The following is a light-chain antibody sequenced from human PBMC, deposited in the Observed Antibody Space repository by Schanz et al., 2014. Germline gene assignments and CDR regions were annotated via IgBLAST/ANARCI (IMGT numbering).Light chain of an antibody. Sequence: EIVLTQSPGTLSLSPGERATLSCRASQSVSNSYLAWYQQKPGQAPRLLIYGASTRATGIPARFSGSGSETEFTLTISSLQSEDFAVYYCQHYDNWPPITFGQGTRLEIK. J-gene: IGKJ5*01. CDR2: GAS. V-gene: IGKV3-15*01. CDR3: QHYDNWPPIT. CDR1: QSVSNSY.